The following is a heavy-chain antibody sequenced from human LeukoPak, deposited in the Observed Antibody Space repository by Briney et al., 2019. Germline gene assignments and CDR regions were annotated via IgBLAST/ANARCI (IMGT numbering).Heavy chain of an antibody. CDR3: ARAGAWQIDP. CDR2: IYYSGST. J-gene: IGHJ5*02. CDR1: GASISTYY. V-gene: IGHV4-59*01. D-gene: IGHD3-10*01. Sequence: PSETLSLTCTVSGASISTYYLSWIRQPPGKGLEWIGYIYYSGSTNYNPSLKSRVTISVDTSKNQFSLRLTSVTAADTAVYYCARAGAWQIDPWGQGTLVTVSS.